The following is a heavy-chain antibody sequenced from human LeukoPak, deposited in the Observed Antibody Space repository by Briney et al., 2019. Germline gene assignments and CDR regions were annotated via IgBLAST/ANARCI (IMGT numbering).Heavy chain of an antibody. J-gene: IGHJ4*02. CDR1: GGFINTRNYY. D-gene: IGHD5-12*01. CDR2: LYYGGST. Sequence: SETLSLTCTVSGGFINTRNYYWGWIRQPPGKGLEWIGSLYYGGSTYYNPSLKSRVTISVDTSKNQFSLRLSSVTAADTAVYSCARVNSGYYGRPNYFDYWGQGTLVTVSS. V-gene: IGHV4-39*07. CDR3: ARVNSGYYGRPNYFDY.